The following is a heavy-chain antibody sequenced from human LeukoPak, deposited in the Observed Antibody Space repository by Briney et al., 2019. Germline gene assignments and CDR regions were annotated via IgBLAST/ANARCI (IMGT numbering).Heavy chain of an antibody. Sequence: GGSLRLSCAASGFTFSSYWMSWFRQAPGKGLEWVANIKQDGSEKYYVDSVKGRFTISRDNAKNSLYLQMNSLRAEDTAVYYCARVITMVRGVIDIWGQGTMVTVSS. CDR3: ARVITMVRGVIDI. V-gene: IGHV3-7*03. D-gene: IGHD3-10*01. CDR1: GFTFSSYW. CDR2: IKQDGSEK. J-gene: IGHJ3*02.